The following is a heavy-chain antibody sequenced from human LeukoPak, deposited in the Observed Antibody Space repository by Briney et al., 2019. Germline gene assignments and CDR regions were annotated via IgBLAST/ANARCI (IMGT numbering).Heavy chain of an antibody. CDR3: ATTGYSSGWYRGPFDY. D-gene: IGHD6-19*01. CDR1: GGSISSDY. J-gene: IGHJ4*02. Sequence: SETLSLTCTVSGGSISSDYWSWIRQPPGKGLEWIGYIYYSGSTNYNPSLKSRVTISVDTSKNQFSLKLSSVTAADTAVYYCATTGYSSGWYRGPFDYWGQGTLVTVSS. CDR2: IYYSGST. V-gene: IGHV4-59*01.